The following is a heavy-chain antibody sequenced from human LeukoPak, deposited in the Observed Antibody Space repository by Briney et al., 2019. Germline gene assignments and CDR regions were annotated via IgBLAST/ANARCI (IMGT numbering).Heavy chain of an antibody. D-gene: IGHD3-22*01. J-gene: IGHJ4*02. CDR2: INPNSGGT. CDR3: ARGDSSGYYLHY. Sequence: ASVKVSCKASGYTFTGYYMHWVRQAPGQGLEWMGWINPNSGGTNYAQKFQGWVTMTRDTSISTAYMELSRLRSDDTAVYYCARGDSSGYYLHYWGQGTLVTVSS. CDR1: GYTFTGYY. V-gene: IGHV1-2*04.